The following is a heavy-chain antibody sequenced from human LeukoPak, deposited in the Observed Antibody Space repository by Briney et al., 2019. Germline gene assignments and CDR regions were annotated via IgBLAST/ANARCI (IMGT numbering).Heavy chain of an antibody. D-gene: IGHD2-2*01. Sequence: SETLSLTCTVSGGSISSSSYYWGWIRQPPGKGLEWIGSIYYSGSTYYNSSLKSRVTISVDTSKNQFSLKLSSVTAADTAVYYCAEFYCSSTSCYFDYWGQGTLVTVSS. V-gene: IGHV4-39*07. CDR2: IYYSGST. CDR1: GGSISSSSYY. CDR3: AEFYCSSTSCYFDY. J-gene: IGHJ4*02.